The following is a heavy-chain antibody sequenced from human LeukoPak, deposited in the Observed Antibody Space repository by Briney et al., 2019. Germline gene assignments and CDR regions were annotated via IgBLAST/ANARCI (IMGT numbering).Heavy chain of an antibody. J-gene: IGHJ3*02. CDR1: GGSISSYY. V-gene: IGHV4-4*07. CDR2: IYTSGKT. Sequence: SETLSLTCTVSGGSISSYYWSWIRQPAGKGLEWIGRIYTSGKTNYNPSLKSRVTMSLDTSKNQFSLKLSSVTAADTAVYYCAKDHYLYYYDNSGLDIWGQGTMVTVSP. D-gene: IGHD3-22*01. CDR3: AKDHYLYYYDNSGLDI.